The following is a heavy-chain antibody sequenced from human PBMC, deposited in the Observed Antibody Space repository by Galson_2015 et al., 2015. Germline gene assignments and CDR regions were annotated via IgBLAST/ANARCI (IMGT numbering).Heavy chain of an antibody. D-gene: IGHD1-26*01. CDR2: ISTGGSSL. CDR1: GFTFSSHE. V-gene: IGHV3-48*03. Sequence: SLRLSCAASGFTFSSHEMDWVRQARGKGLEWISYISTGGSSLYYADSVKGRFTISRDNAENSLYLQMKSLRADDTAVYYCARRPIGRRGFDYWGHRSLATVSS. J-gene: IGHJ4*01. CDR3: ARRPIGRRGFDY.